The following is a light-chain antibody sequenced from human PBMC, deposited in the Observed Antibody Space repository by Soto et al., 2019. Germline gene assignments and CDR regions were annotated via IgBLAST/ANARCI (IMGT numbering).Light chain of an antibody. V-gene: IGKV3-20*01. CDR2: GAS. CDR1: QSISRY. CDR3: QQYGSSGT. Sequence: TQSPSSLSASVGDRVTITCRASQSISRYLNWYQQKPGQAPRLLIYGASNRATGIPDRFSGSGSGTDFTLTISRLEPEDFAVYYCQQYGSSGTFGQGTKVDIK. J-gene: IGKJ1*01.